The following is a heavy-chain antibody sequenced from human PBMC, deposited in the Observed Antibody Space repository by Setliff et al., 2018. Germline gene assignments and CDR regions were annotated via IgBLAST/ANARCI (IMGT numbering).Heavy chain of an antibody. D-gene: IGHD3-22*01. V-gene: IGHV4-38-2*02. J-gene: IGHJ4*02. CDR3: ARGLNYYDSSGYHYYFDY. Sequence: SETLSLTCTVSGYSIGSGYYWGWIRQPPGKGLEWIGSIYHSGSTYYNPSLKSRVTISVDTSKNQFSLKLSSVTAADTAVYYCARGLNYYDSSGYHYYFDYWGQGTLVTVSS. CDR1: GYSIGSGYY. CDR2: IYHSGST.